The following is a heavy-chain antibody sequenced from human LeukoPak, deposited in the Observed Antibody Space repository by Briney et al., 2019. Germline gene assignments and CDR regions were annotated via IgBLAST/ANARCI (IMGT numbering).Heavy chain of an antibody. CDR3: GKDRTRLAY. D-gene: IGHD3-3*01. Sequence: PGRSLRPSCAASGSTFSNYWMSSVSHHPGKWLGWVAYVMEEGSDTIYADSLEGRLTISREKTKNSLYMQRNSLRADDAADYFCGKDRTRLAYWGQGTLVTVSS. J-gene: IGHJ4*02. CDR2: VMEEGSDT. V-gene: IGHV3-7*03. CDR1: GSTFSNYW.